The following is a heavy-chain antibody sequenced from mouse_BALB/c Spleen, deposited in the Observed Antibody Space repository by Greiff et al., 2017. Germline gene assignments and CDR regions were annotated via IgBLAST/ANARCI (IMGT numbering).Heavy chain of an antibody. D-gene: IGHD2-3*01. CDR1: GYTFTSYW. Sequence: VQLQESGAELARPGASVKLSCKASGYTFTSYWMQWVKQRPGQGLEWIGAIYPGDGDTRYTQKFKGKATLTADKSSSTAYMQLSSLASEDSAVYYCARQEYGYYKFGYAMDYWGQGTSVTVSS. CDR2: IYPGDGDT. V-gene: IGHV1-87*01. J-gene: IGHJ4*01. CDR3: ARQEYGYYKFGYAMDY.